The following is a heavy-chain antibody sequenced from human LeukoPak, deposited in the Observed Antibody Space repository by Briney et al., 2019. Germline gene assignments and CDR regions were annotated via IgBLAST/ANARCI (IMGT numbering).Heavy chain of an antibody. CDR1: GDSVSSNSAA. V-gene: IGHV6-1*01. J-gene: IGHJ4*02. CDR3: ARDMGWTYPFDY. D-gene: IGHD3/OR15-3a*01. CDR2: TFYRSKWYN. Sequence: SQTLSLTCAISGDSVSSNSAAWNWIRQSPSRGREWLGRTFYRSKWYNDYAVSFKSRVTINPDTSKNQFSLQLDSVTPEDTAVYYCARDMGWTYPFDYWGQGTLVTVSS.